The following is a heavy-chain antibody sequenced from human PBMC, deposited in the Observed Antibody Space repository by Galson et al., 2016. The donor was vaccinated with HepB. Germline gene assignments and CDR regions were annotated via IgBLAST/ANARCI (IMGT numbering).Heavy chain of an antibody. V-gene: IGHV5-51*01. CDR1: GSNFPNYW. CDR2: IYPADSDT. Sequence: QSGAEVKKAGESLKISCKGSGSNFPNYWIGWLRQMPGKGLEWMGIIYPADSDTRYSPSFEGQVTISVDKSIRNAFLQWSSLKASDTALYYCATRLRLGERDAFDVWGPGTMVTVSS. J-gene: IGHJ3*01. CDR3: ATRLRLGERDAFDV. D-gene: IGHD3-16*01.